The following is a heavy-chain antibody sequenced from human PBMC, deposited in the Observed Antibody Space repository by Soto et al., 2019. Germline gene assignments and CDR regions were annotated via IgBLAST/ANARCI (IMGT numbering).Heavy chain of an antibody. CDR2: ISVYNGIT. CDR1: GYTFISYG. J-gene: IGHJ4*02. V-gene: IGHV1-18*04. CDR3: ARAKDLEYSSSWGSLDY. D-gene: IGHD6-13*01. Sequence: QIQLVQSGAEVKKPGASVKVSCKASGYTFISYGITWVRQAPGQGHEWMGWISVYNGITNYAQNVQGRVTMTTDTSTSTAYMELRSLRSDDTAVYFCARAKDLEYSSSWGSLDYWGQGTLVTVSS.